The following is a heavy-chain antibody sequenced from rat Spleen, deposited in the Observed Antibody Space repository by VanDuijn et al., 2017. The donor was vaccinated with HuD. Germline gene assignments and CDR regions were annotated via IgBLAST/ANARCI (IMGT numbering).Heavy chain of an antibody. CDR2: MRYDGDT. D-gene: IGHD1-2*01. J-gene: IGHJ2*01. Sequence: QVQLKESGPGLVQPSQTLSLTCTVSGFSLTGYNVHWVRQPPVKGLEWMGRMRYDGDTYYNSALKSRLSISRDTSESQVYLKMNSLQTGDTAMYFCARSDYSSPYYFDYWGQGVMVTVSS. CDR1: GFSLTGYN. CDR3: ARSDYSSPYYFDY. V-gene: IGHV2S30*01.